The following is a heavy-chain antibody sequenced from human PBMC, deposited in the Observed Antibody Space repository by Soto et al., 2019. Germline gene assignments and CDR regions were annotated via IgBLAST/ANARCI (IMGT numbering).Heavy chain of an antibody. V-gene: IGHV1-2*06. CDR2: MNVDTGGT. D-gene: IGHD1-26*01. Sequence: ASVKVSCKASGYRFTTFYIHWVRQAPGQGLEWMGRMNVDTGGTTYAQKFQGRVTMTRDMSITTVYMELNNLSPDDTAVYYCGRGRSGQIVVFYWGQGTPVTVSS. CDR3: GRGRSGQIVVFY. J-gene: IGHJ4*02. CDR1: GYRFTTFY.